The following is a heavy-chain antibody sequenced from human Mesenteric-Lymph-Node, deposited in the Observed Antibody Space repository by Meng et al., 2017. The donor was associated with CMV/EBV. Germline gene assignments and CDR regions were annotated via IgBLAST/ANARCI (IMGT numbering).Heavy chain of an antibody. CDR3: AKSRSSTPGIVDD. J-gene: IGHJ4*02. D-gene: IGHD4-23*01. Sequence: QVQLQASGPGPVKPSETLSLTCIVSGVSVTSGAYHWSWIRQSPGKGLEWIGYIYGTGITIYNPSLKRRVTILLETSKNQFSLKLNSVTTADTAVYYCAKSRSSTPGIVDDWGQGTLVTVSS. CDR2: IYGTGIT. CDR1: GVSVTSGAYH. V-gene: IGHV4-61*08.